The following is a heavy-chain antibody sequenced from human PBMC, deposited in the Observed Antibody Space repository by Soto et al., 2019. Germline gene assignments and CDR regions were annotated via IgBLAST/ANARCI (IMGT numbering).Heavy chain of an antibody. J-gene: IGHJ6*02. Sequence: QVQLVQSGAEVKKPGSSVKVSCKASGGTFNTYAISWVRQAPGQGLEWMGGIIPIFNTPNYAQRLQGRGTITADESTSTAYMELSSLRCEDTALYYCARDKTGTNYYNGLDVWGQGTTVTVSS. CDR1: GGTFNTYA. V-gene: IGHV1-69*12. CDR3: ARDKTGTNYYNGLDV. D-gene: IGHD1-1*01. CDR2: IIPIFNTP.